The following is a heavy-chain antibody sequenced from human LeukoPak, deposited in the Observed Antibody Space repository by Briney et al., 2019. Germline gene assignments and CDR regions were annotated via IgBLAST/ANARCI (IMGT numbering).Heavy chain of an antibody. Sequence: GGSLRLSCAASGFTFSSYWMSWVRQAPGKGLEWVTNIKQDGSEKYYVDSEKGRFTISRDNVKNSLYLQMNSLRSEDTAVYYCARGIAAAGTRWDWFDPWGQGTLVTVSS. CDR3: ARGIAAAGTRWDWFDP. V-gene: IGHV3-7*03. D-gene: IGHD6-13*01. CDR2: IKQDGSEK. J-gene: IGHJ5*02. CDR1: GFTFSSYW.